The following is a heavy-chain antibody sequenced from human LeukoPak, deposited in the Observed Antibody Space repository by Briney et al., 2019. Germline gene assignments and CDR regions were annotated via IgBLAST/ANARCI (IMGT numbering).Heavy chain of an antibody. Sequence: GRSLRLSCAASGFTFSSYAMHWVRQAPGKGLEWVAVISYDGSNKYYADSVKGRFTISRDNSKNTLYLQMNSLRAEDTAVYYCARDSVDCTNDVCDYYYYGMDVWGQGTTVTVSS. CDR3: ARDSVDCTNDVCDYYYYGMDV. J-gene: IGHJ6*02. CDR2: ISYDGSNK. D-gene: IGHD2-8*01. V-gene: IGHV3-30-3*01. CDR1: GFTFSSYA.